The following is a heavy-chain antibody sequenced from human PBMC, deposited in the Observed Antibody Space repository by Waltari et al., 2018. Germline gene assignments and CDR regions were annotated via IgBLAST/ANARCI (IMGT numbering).Heavy chain of an antibody. CDR3: ARASIAVEERGDDYFHY. Sequence: QVQLVVSGGGVVQPGKSLRLSCAASGFSFSSYAMHWVRQAPGKGVEWVAGIWYDGDNKYYGDSVRGRFTISRDNSKNTLYLQLNSLRAEDTAVYYCARASIAVEERGDDYFHYWGQGTLVTVSS. D-gene: IGHD6-19*01. CDR2: IWYDGDNK. V-gene: IGHV3-33*01. CDR1: GFSFSSYA. J-gene: IGHJ4*02.